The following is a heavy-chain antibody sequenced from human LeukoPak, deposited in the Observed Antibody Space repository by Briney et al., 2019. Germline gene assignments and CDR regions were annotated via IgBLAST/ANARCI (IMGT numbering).Heavy chain of an antibody. J-gene: IGHJ4*02. D-gene: IGHD5-18*01. Sequence: GGSLRLSCAASGFTFSSYEMNWVRQAPGKGLEWVSYISSSGSTIYYADSVKGRFTISRDNAKNSLYLQMNSLRAEDTAVYYCARDDRYSYGLIDFDYWGQGTLVTVSS. CDR2: ISSSGSTI. V-gene: IGHV3-48*03. CDR3: ARDDRYSYGLIDFDY. CDR1: GFTFSSYE.